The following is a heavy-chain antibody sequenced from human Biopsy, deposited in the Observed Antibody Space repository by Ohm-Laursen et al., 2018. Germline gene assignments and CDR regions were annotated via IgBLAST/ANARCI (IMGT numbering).Heavy chain of an antibody. D-gene: IGHD3-22*01. J-gene: IGHJ3*02. Sequence: SETLSLTWTASGVSITAYYWSWIRQPPGKGLECIGNIHHSGSTNYNPSLKSRLTISVDTSKNQFSLKLSSVTAADTAVYYCARWTPEYDSSRYYLDAFDIWGQGTKVTVSS. CDR3: ARWTPEYDSSRYYLDAFDI. V-gene: IGHV4-59*12. CDR1: GVSITAYY. CDR2: IHHSGST.